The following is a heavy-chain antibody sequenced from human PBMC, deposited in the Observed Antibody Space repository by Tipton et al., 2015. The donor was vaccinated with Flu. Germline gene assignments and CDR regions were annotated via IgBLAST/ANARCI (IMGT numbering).Heavy chain of an antibody. CDR2: IYYSGST. V-gene: IGHV4-59*01. CDR3: AKDVPTMPRVFQH. D-gene: IGHD2-2*01. J-gene: IGHJ1*01. CDR1: GGSISSYY. Sequence: TLSLTCTVSGGSISSYYWSWIRQPPGKGLEWIGYIYYSGSTNYNPSLKSRVTISVDTSKNQFSLKLSSVTAADTAVYYCAKDVPTMPRVFQHWGQGTLVTVSS.